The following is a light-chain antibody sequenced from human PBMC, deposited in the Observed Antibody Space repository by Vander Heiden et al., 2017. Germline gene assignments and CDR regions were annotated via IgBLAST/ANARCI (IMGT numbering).Light chain of an antibody. CDR2: AAS. J-gene: IGKJ1*01. Sequence: IQMTQSPSSLSASVGDRVTVTCRASQSISSFLNWYQQKPGKAPKLLISAASSLQRGVPSRFSGSGSGTDFTLTISSLQPEDFATYYCQQSYRTAWTFGQGTKVEIK. CDR1: QSISSF. V-gene: IGKV1-39*01. CDR3: QQSYRTAWT.